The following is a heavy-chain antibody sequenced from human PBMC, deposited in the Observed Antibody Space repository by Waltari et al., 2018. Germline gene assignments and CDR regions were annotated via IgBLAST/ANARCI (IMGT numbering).Heavy chain of an antibody. CDR3: ARGYCSSTSCYKFDY. CDR1: GYTFTGYY. V-gene: IGHV1-2*02. Sequence: QVQLVQSGAEVKKPGDSVKVSCKASGYTFTGYYMHWVRQAPGQGLEWMGWINPNSGGTNYAQKFQGRVTMTRDTSISTAYMELSRLRSDDTAVYYCARGYCSSTSCYKFDYWGQGTLVTVSS. J-gene: IGHJ4*02. D-gene: IGHD2-2*02. CDR2: INPNSGGT.